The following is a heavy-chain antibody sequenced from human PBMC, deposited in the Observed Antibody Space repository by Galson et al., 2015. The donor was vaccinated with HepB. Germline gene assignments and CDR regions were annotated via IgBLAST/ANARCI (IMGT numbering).Heavy chain of an antibody. V-gene: IGHV3-48*01. CDR2: ISSSSSTI. D-gene: IGHD2-15*01. J-gene: IGHJ6*02. CDR1: GFTFSSYS. CDR3: ARYFYGWSGGYYYYYYGMDV. Sequence: SLRLSCAASGFTFSSYSMNWVRQAPGKGLEWVSYISSSSSTIYYADSVKGRFTISRDNAKNPLYLQMNSLRAEDTAVYYCARYFYGWSGGYYYYYYGMDVWGQGTTVPVSS.